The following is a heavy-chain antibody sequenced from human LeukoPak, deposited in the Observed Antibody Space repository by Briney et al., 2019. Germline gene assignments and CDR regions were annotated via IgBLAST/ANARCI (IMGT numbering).Heavy chain of an antibody. CDR2: ISLDVRYK. CDR1: AFTFTNYG. Sequence: GRCLRLACARSAFTFTNYGADCVRQAPGKWLEWVAAISLDVRYKNYTDSVKDRNTMSRDTSKNTQYLQMKSMRCEDTAVYYCAKDAYERDGYGNHLRDFMDVWGQGTTVTVSS. D-gene: IGHD5-24*01. J-gene: IGHJ6*02. V-gene: IGHV3-30*18. CDR3: AKDAYERDGYGNHLRDFMDV.